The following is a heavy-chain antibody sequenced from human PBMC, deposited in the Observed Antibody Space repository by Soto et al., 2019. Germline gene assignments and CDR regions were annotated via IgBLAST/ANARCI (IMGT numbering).Heavy chain of an antibody. Sequence: SETLSLTCSVSGGSISGSYWSWIRQSPGKGLEWLGYVYYTGRTNYSPSLRSRVSISVVTSKNEFSLRLSSVTAADTAVYFCARSVAVPGAHIDYWGQGTQVTVSS. J-gene: IGHJ4*02. CDR2: VYYTGRT. D-gene: IGHD6-19*01. CDR1: GGSISGSY. CDR3: ARSVAVPGAHIDY. V-gene: IGHV4-59*01.